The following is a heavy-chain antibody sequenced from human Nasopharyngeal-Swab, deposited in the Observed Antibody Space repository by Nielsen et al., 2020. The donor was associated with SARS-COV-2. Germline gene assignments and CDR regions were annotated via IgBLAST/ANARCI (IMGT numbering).Heavy chain of an antibody. J-gene: IGHJ4*02. D-gene: IGHD7-27*01. V-gene: IGHV3-11*04. CDR3: ATPAWALDS. CDR1: GFTFSDYY. Sequence: GESLKISCAASGFTFSDYYMSWIRQAPGKGLEWVSYISSSGSTIYSADSVKGQFTISRDNAKSSLYLQMNSLRAEDTAVYYCATPAWALDSWGQGTLVTVSS. CDR2: ISSSGSTI.